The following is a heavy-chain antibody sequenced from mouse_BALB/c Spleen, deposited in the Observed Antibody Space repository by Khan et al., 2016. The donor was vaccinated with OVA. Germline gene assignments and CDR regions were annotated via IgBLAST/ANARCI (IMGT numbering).Heavy chain of an antibody. Sequence: VQLQQSGAELAKPGASVKMSCKASGYTFINYWILWVKQRPGQGLEWIGYINPSTGYTEYNQNFKDKATLNADKSSSTAYMQLSSLTAEDSAVYYCARRGLRWDFDYCGQGTTLTGSS. CDR3: ARRGLRWDFDY. CDR1: GYTFINYW. J-gene: IGHJ2*01. CDR2: INPSTGYT. D-gene: IGHD1-1*01. V-gene: IGHV1-7*01.